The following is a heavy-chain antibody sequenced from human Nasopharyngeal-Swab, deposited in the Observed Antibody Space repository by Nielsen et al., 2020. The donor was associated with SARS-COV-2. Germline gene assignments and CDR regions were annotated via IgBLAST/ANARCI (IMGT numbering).Heavy chain of an antibody. Sequence: SLKISCAASGFTFDDYAMHWVRQAPGKGLEWVSGISWNSGSIGYADSVKGRFTIYRDNAKNSLYLQMNSLRAEDTALYYCAKDIRGDYWYFDLWGRGTLVTVSS. V-gene: IGHV3-9*01. CDR2: ISWNSGSI. CDR3: AKDIRGDYWYFDL. D-gene: IGHD2-21*01. J-gene: IGHJ2*01. CDR1: GFTFDDYA.